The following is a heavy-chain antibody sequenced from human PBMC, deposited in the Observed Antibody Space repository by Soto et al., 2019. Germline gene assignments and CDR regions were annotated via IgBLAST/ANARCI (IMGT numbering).Heavy chain of an antibody. CDR1: GGSVSSTSYY. D-gene: IGHD5-18*01. V-gene: IGHV4-61*01. CDR2: VYYSGST. Sequence: SETLSLTCTVSGGSVSSTSYYWSWIRQPPGQGLEWIGYVYYSGSTNYNPSLKSRVTISVDTSKSQFSLKLSSVTAADTAVYYCARQGGYSYGYPKIDYWGQGTLVTVSS. J-gene: IGHJ4*02. CDR3: ARQGGYSYGYPKIDY.